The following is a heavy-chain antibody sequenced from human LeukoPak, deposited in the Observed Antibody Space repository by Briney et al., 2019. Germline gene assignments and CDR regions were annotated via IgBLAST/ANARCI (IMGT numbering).Heavy chain of an antibody. J-gene: IGHJ6*02. D-gene: IGHD3-9*01. Sequence: ASVKVSCKASGYTFTSYDINWVRQATGQGLEWMGWMNPNSGNTDYAQKFQGRVTMTRNNSISTAYTELSSLRSEDTAVYYCARASVLRYFAWLGLLEDGMDVWGQGTTVTVSS. CDR1: GYTFTSYD. CDR2: MNPNSGNT. V-gene: IGHV1-8*01. CDR3: ARASVLRYFAWLGLLEDGMDV.